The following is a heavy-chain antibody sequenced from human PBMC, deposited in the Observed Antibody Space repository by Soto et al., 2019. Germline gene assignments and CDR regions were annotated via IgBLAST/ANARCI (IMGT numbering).Heavy chain of an antibody. CDR3: AKDRNYPRDYFHY. D-gene: IGHD1-7*01. J-gene: IGHJ4*02. V-gene: IGHV3-48*04. CDR2: ISSSSSTI. CDR1: GFTFSSYS. Sequence: GGSLRLSCAASGFTFSSYSMNWVRQAPGKGLEWVSYISSSSSTIYYADSVRGRFTISRDNAKNTIFLHMDSLRAEDTAVYYCAKDRNYPRDYFHYWGQGTLVTVSS.